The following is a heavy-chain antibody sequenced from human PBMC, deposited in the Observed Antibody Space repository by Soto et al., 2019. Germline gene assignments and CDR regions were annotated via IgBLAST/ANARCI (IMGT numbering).Heavy chain of an antibody. CDR2: IYYSGST. V-gene: IGHV4-59*01. J-gene: IGHJ4*02. CDR3: ARGTTPTDFDY. CDR1: GGSISSYY. Sequence: SETLSLTCTVSGGSISSYYWSWIRQPPGKGLEWIGYIYYSGSTNYNPSLKSRVTISVDTSKNQFSLRLSSVTAADTAVYYCARGTTPTDFDYWGQGTLVTVS. D-gene: IGHD4-17*01.